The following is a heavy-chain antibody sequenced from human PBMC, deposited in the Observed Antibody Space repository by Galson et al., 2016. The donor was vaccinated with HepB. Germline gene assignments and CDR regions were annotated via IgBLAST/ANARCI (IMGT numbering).Heavy chain of an antibody. J-gene: IGHJ6*02. D-gene: IGHD2-2*01. CDR2: INTNTGNP. Sequence: SVKVSCKASGYTFISYAMNWVRQAPGQGLEWMGWINTNTGNPTYAQGFTGRFVFSLATSVNTAYLQISSLKAEDTAVYYCARGCSSTSCHWVWGQGTTVTVSS. CDR1: GYTFISYA. V-gene: IGHV7-4-1*01. CDR3: ARGCSSTSCHWV.